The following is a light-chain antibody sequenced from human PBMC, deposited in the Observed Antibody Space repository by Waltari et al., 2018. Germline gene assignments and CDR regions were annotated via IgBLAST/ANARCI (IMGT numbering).Light chain of an antibody. CDR2: YDS. V-gene: IGLV3-21*04. J-gene: IGLJ1*01. CDR1: DIGSKS. Sequence: SYALTQPPSVSVAPGKTARLTCGGNDIGSKSGHWYQQKPGTAPVLVIYYDSDRPSGIPERVSGSNSGNMATLTISRVEAGDEADYYCQVWDGSSGHLVFGTGTKVTVL. CDR3: QVWDGSSGHLV.